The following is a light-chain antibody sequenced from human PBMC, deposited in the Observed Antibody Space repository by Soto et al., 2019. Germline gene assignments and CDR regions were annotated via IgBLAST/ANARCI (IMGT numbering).Light chain of an antibody. Sequence: DIRLTQSPSFLSASAGDRVTITCRASQDITKYLAWFQQKPGRAPKLLIYGAFTLQRGVPSRFSGRRSGTEFTLTISSLQPEDFATYYCQQVDTYPMTFGGGTKVEIK. CDR3: QQVDTYPMT. CDR2: GAF. J-gene: IGKJ4*01. CDR1: QDITKY. V-gene: IGKV1-9*01.